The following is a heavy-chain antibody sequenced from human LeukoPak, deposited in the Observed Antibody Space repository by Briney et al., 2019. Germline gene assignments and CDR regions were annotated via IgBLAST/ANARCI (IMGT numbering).Heavy chain of an antibody. CDR2: IKEDGSEE. CDR1: GFTVSNNY. Sequence: GGSLTLSCAASGFTVSNNYMRWVRQAPGKGLEWVANIKEDGSEEYYVDSVKGRFTISRDNAKNSLFLQMNSLRAEDTAVYYCAKGVDVWGKGTTVTVSS. V-gene: IGHV3-7*01. J-gene: IGHJ6*04. CDR3: AKGVDV.